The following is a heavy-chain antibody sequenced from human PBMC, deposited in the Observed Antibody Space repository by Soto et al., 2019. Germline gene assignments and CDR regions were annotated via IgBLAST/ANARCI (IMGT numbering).Heavy chain of an antibody. D-gene: IGHD1-26*01. V-gene: IGHV3-73*01. CDR3: AIEGAGFGQ. Sequence: EVQLVESGGGLVQPGGSVKLSCAASGFNFSVSSMHWVRQASGKGLEWVDRIRSKAKDYATAYAESVKGRFAISRDDLKNTMYLQMSSLRTEDTAMYYCAIEGAGFGQWGQGTLVTVSS. CDR2: IRSKAKDYAT. J-gene: IGHJ4*02. CDR1: GFNFSVSS.